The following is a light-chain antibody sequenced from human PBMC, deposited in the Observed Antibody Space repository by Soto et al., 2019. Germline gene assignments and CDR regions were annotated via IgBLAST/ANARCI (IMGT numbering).Light chain of an antibody. Sequence: EIVLTQSPGTLSLSPGESASLSCRASQSVNSRLAWYQHKTGQAPRILISGESSRATGIPDRFSGSGSATDLTLTISRLEPEDFALYYCQNYGRSPITCGQGTRLDI. J-gene: IGKJ5*01. CDR3: QNYGRSPIT. V-gene: IGKV3-20*01. CDR1: QSVNSR. CDR2: GES.